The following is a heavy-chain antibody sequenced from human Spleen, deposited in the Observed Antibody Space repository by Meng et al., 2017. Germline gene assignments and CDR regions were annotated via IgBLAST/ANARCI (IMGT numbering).Heavy chain of an antibody. CDR3: ARAILNPGWFGDVDAFDI. CDR1: GFTLSIYA. CDR2: IAYDGSNK. J-gene: IGHJ3*02. V-gene: IGHV3-30*04. D-gene: IGHD3-10*01. Sequence: GESLKISCAASGFTLSIYAVHWVRQAPGKGLEWVAIIAYDGSNKYYADSVKGRFTISRDNAKNTVYLQMNSLGAEDTAVYYCARAILNPGWFGDVDAFDIWGQGTMVTVSS.